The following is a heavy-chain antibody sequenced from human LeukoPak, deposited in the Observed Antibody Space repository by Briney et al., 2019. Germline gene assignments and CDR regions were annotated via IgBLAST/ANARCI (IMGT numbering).Heavy chain of an antibody. Sequence: PGGSLRLSCAASGLTFSSYWMHWVRQAPGKGLVWVSRISSDGSTTTYADSVKGRFTISRDNAKNTLYLQMNSLRAEDTAVYYCATSPAVVTNYWGQGTLSPSPQ. J-gene: IGHJ4*02. CDR3: ATSPAVVTNY. CDR1: GLTFSSYW. D-gene: IGHD4-23*01. CDR2: ISSDGSTT. V-gene: IGHV3-74*01.